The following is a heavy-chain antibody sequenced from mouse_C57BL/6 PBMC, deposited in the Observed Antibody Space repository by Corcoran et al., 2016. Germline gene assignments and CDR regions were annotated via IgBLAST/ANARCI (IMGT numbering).Heavy chain of an antibody. V-gene: IGHV1-26*01. J-gene: IGHJ1*03. CDR3: ASEGGDWYFDV. CDR2: INPNNGGT. CDR1: GYTFTDYY. Sequence: EVQLQQSGPELVKPGASVKISCKASGYTFTDYYMNWVKQSHGKSLEWIGDINPNNGGTSYNQKFKGKATLTVDKSSSTAYMELRSLTSEDSAVYYCASEGGDWYFDVWGTGTTVTVSS.